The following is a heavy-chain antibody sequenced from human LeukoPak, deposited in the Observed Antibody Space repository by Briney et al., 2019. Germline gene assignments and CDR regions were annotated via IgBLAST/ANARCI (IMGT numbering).Heavy chain of an antibody. J-gene: IGHJ3*02. D-gene: IGHD4-17*01. V-gene: IGHV3-30*18. CDR1: GSTFSSYG. CDR2: ISYDGSNK. Sequence: GGSLRLSCAASGSTFSSYGMPWVRQAPGKGLEWVAVISYDGSNKYYADSVKGRFTISRDNSKNTLYLQMNSLRAEDTAVYYCAKGGYGGNPKDAFDIWGQGTMVTVSS. CDR3: AKGGYGGNPKDAFDI.